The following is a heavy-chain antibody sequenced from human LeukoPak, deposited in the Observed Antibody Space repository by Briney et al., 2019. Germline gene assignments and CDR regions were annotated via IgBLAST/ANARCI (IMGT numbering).Heavy chain of an antibody. CDR3: ARGADCSTTSCYADYPRNNWFDP. D-gene: IGHD2-2*01. CDR1: GFTFTYYW. V-gene: IGHV3-7*01. CDR2: IKQDGSAQ. Sequence: PGGSLRLSCSASGFTFTYYWMTWVRQAPGKGLEWVANIKQDGSAQYYVDSVKGRFTISRDNAQKSLYLQMNRLRVEDTAVYYCARGADCSTTSCYADYPRNNWFDPWGQGTLVTVSS. J-gene: IGHJ5*02.